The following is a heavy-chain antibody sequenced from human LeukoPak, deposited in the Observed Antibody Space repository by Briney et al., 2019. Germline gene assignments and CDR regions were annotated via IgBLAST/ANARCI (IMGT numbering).Heavy chain of an antibody. V-gene: IGHV4-61*02. Sequence: SETLSLTCTVSGGSISSGSYYWSWIRQPAGKGREWIGRIYTSGSTNCNPSLKSRVTISVDTSKNQFSLKLSSVPAADTAVYYCARENDTYYYDSSGYYYNWFDPWGQGTLVTVSS. CDR3: ARENDTYYYDSSGYYYNWFDP. CDR1: GGSISSGSYY. J-gene: IGHJ5*02. CDR2: IYTSGST. D-gene: IGHD3-22*01.